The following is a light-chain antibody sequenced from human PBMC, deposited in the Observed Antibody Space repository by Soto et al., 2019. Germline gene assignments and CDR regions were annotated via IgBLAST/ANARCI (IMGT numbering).Light chain of an antibody. CDR2: AAS. CDR1: QVITND. Sequence: IEMTQSPSFLSASVGDRLSITCRASQVITNDLGWYPQKPGKAPKRLIYAASTLQSGVPSRFSGSGAGTECTLTISSLQTEDVATDYCLQLNTYPWTFCQGTKVDIK. V-gene: IGKV1-17*01. CDR3: LQLNTYPWT. J-gene: IGKJ1*01.